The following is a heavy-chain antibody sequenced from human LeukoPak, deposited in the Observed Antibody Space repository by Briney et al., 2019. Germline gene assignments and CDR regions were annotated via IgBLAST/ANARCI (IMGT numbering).Heavy chain of an antibody. J-gene: IGHJ3*02. CDR1: GGTFISYA. Sequence: SVKVSCKASGGTFISYAISWVRQAPGQGVEWMGRIIPILGIANYAQKSQGRVTITADKSTSTAYMELSSLRSEDTAVYYCARGRHHQLAHITLIPPDIWGQGTMVTVSS. V-gene: IGHV1-69*04. D-gene: IGHD3-22*01. CDR3: ARGRHHQLAHITLIPPDI. CDR2: IIPILGIA.